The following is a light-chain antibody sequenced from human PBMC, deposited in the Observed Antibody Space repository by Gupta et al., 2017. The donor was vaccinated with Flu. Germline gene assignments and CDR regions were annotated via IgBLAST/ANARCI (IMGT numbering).Light chain of an antibody. V-gene: IGKV2-24*01. CDR3: MQSTLFRT. CDR2: EIS. J-gene: IGKJ1*01. Sequence: IVLTQTPLSSPVTLGQPASISCRSSQGLVHSDGNTYLSWLQQRPGQPPRLLIFEISKRFSGVPDRSSGSGAGTDFTLKISRVEAEDVGVYYCMQSTLFRTFGQGTKVEIK. CDR1: QGLVHSDGNTY.